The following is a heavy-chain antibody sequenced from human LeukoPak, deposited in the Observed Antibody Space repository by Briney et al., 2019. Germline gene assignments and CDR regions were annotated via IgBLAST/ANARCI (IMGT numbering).Heavy chain of an antibody. CDR2: IYPGDSDT. D-gene: IGHD6-13*01. V-gene: IGHV5-51*01. Sequence: GESLKISCKGSGYDFTTYWIGWVRQMPGKGLEWMGIIYPGDSDTRYSPSFQGHVTISADKSISTAYLQWSSLKASDTAMYYCARGTIAAALVVDHWGQGTLVTVSS. CDR1: GYDFTTYW. J-gene: IGHJ4*02. CDR3: ARGTIAAALVVDH.